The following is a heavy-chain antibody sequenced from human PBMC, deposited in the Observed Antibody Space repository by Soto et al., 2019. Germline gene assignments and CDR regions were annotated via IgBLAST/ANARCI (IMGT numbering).Heavy chain of an antibody. J-gene: IGHJ5*02. V-gene: IGHV3-23*01. CDR3: AKNQGVELVPLATVDWFDP. Sequence: QPGGALRLSCAASGFICENFVMSWVRQSPGKGLEWISSISGSGFKKYYADSVKGRFTISRDNSKSTVYLELNNLSAEDTAVYHCAKNQGVELVPLATVDWFDPWGQGSVVTVSS. CDR1: GFICENFV. CDR2: ISGSGFKK. D-gene: IGHD1-26*01.